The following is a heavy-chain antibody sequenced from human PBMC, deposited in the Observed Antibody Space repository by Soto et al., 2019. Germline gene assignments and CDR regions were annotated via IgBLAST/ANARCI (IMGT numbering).Heavy chain of an antibody. CDR3: AKDRVNNSSVWDPFDI. CDR2: MGGSNDDT. Sequence: GGSLRLSCAASGFTFSNFAMSWVRQTPGKGLEWVSGMGGSNDDTYYADSVKGRFTISRDNSKNTLFLQMNSLRAEDTAVYYCAKDRVNNSSVWDPFDIWGQGTMVTVSS. J-gene: IGHJ3*02. V-gene: IGHV3-23*01. CDR1: GFTFSNFA. D-gene: IGHD2-15*01.